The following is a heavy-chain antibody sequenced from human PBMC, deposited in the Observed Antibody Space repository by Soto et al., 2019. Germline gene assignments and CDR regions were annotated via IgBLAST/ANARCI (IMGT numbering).Heavy chain of an antibody. CDR2: IIPMFGIV. J-gene: IGHJ4*02. D-gene: IGHD3-3*01. CDR3: AGEVGGTVLQF. V-gene: IGHV1-69*12. Sequence: QVHLVQSGTEARKPGSSVNVSCETSGGNFNSYGFNWVRQFPGQRLEWMGGIIPMFGIVKVGQIFQPRFAFTADQTPRKVYMQLTRLRPEDTAVYYCAGEVGGTVLQFWGQGSLVIVSS. CDR1: GGNFNSYG.